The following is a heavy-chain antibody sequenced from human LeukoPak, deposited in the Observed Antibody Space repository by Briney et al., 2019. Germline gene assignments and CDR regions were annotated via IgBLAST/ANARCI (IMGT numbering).Heavy chain of an antibody. CDR1: GFTFSHFG. CDR2: IWNDGTNQ. J-gene: IGHJ4*02. D-gene: IGHD4-11*01. V-gene: IGHV3-33*06. Sequence: GGSLRLSCAASGFTFSHFGFHWVRQSPGKGLEWVAVIWNDGTNQYYGDSVKGRFIIYRDDSHNTIYLQMNSLRVEDTAVYYCAKDAQRGFDYSNSLEYWGQGSLVTVSS. CDR3: AKDAQRGFDYSNSLEY.